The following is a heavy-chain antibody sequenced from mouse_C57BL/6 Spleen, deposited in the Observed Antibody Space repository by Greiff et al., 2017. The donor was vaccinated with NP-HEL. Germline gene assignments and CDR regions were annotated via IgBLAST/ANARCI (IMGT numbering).Heavy chain of an antibody. J-gene: IGHJ1*03. CDR2: INPSSGYT. CDR1: GYTFTSYW. V-gene: IGHV1-7*01. CDR3: ARHGSSPYWYFDV. Sequence: QVQLQQSGAELAKPGASVKLSCKASGYTFTSYWMHWVKQRPGQGLEWIGYINPSSGYTKYNQKLKDKATLTADKSSSTAYMQVSSLTYEDSAVYYCARHGSSPYWYFDVWGTGTTVTVSS. D-gene: IGHD1-1*01.